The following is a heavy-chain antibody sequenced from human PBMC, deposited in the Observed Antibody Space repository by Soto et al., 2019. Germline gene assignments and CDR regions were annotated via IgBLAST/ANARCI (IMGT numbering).Heavy chain of an antibody. V-gene: IGHV4-4*07. CDR1: GGSITAYS. D-gene: IGHD6-19*01. Sequence: SETLSLTCTVSGGSITAYSWSWIRQPAGKGLEWIGRFYGSGSTDYNPSLKSRVAMSVDASKNQVSLKVTSATAADTAVYYCASEGLSSGWFSYYGMDVWGQGTTVTVSS. J-gene: IGHJ6*02. CDR3: ASEGLSSGWFSYYGMDV. CDR2: FYGSGST.